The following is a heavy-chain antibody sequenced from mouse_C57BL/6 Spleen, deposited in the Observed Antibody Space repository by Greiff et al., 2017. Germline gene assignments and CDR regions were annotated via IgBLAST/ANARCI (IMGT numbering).Heavy chain of an antibody. D-gene: IGHD1-1*01. J-gene: IGHJ3*01. CDR2: IYPGDGDT. V-gene: IGHV1-82*01. CDR1: GYAFSSSW. CDR3: ARGYYYGSSLAWFAY. Sequence: VQLQQSGPELVKPGASVKISCKASGYAFSSSWMNWVKQRPGKGLEWIGRIYPGDGDTNYNGKFKGKATLTADKSSSTAYMQLSSLTSEDSAVYFCARGYYYGSSLAWFAYWGQGTLVTVSA.